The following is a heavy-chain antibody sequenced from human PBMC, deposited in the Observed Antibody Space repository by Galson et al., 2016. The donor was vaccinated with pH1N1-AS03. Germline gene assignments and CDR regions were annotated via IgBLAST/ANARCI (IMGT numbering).Heavy chain of an antibody. J-gene: IGHJ2*01. Sequence: SETLSLTCTVSGGSIGSYYWSLIRQPPGMGLEWIGYVYDSGSINYNPSLKSRVTIPVDTSKNQFSLKLSSVTAADTAVYYCARIVVVTPSYWYFDLWGRGTLVTVSS. CDR2: VYDSGSI. CDR1: GGSIGSYY. D-gene: IGHD2-21*02. CDR3: ARIVVVTPSYWYFDL. V-gene: IGHV4-59*08.